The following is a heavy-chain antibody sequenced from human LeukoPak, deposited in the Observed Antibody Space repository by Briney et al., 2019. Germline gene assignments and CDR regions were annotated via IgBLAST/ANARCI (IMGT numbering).Heavy chain of an antibody. J-gene: IGHJ4*02. CDR3: ARVRATTGFDY. D-gene: IGHD1-26*01. CDR1: GGSISCGDYY. V-gene: IGHV4-30-4*01. CDR2: IYYSGST. Sequence: SSQTLSLTCTVSGGSISCGDYYWSWIRQPPGKGLEWIGYIYYSGSTYYNPSLKSRVTISVDTSKNQFSLKLSSVTAADTAVYYCARVRATTGFDYWGQGTLVTVSS.